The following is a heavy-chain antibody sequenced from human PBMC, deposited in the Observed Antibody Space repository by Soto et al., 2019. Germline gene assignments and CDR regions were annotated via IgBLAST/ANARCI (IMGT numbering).Heavy chain of an antibody. J-gene: IGHJ4*02. Sequence: QVQLVQSGAEVKKPGASVRVSCEASGYRFTAYYIHWVRQAPGQGLEWMGRMNLDTGGTTYAQKFQGRVTMTRDTSISTAYMEVSSVKSGDTAMYYCARDGNFAFRGYSFAFDFWGQGTLVTVSS. D-gene: IGHD5-18*01. V-gene: IGHV1-2*06. CDR3: ARDGNFAFRGYSFAFDF. CDR2: MNLDTGGT. CDR1: GYRFTAYY.